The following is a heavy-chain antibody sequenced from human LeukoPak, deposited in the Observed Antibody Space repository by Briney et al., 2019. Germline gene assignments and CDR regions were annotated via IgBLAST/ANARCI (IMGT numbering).Heavy chain of an antibody. V-gene: IGHV4-34*01. D-gene: IGHD3-10*01. CDR3: ARGGYYGSGNDFRFDP. Sequence: PSETLSLTCAVYGGSFSGYYWGWIRQPPGKGLEWIGSIYHSGSTYYNPSLKSRVTISVETSKNQFSLKLKSVTAADTAVYYCARGGYYGSGNDFRFDPWGQGTLVTVSS. CDR1: GGSFSGYY. CDR2: IYHSGST. J-gene: IGHJ5*02.